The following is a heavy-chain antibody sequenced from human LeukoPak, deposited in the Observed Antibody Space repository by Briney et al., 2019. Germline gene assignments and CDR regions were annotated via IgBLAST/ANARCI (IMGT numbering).Heavy chain of an antibody. Sequence: GASVKVSCKASGGNFFTYYITWVRQAPGQGLEWRGGVSPALVISHYAQNFQGRLTISAETSTTTAYMELTSLRPEDTAGYDCARSSLIVPAATAVADRGSYYYYYYYMDVWGKGTTVTVSS. J-gene: IGHJ6*03. V-gene: IGHV1-69*10. D-gene: IGHD2-2*01. CDR1: GGNFFTYY. CDR3: ARSSLIVPAATAVADRGSYYYYYYYMDV. CDR2: VSPALVIS.